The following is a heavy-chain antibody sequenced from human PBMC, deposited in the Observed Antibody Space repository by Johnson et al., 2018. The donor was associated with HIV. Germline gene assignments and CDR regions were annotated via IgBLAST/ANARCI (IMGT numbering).Heavy chain of an antibody. CDR3: ARARGDFWSGYPAFDI. D-gene: IGHD3-3*01. CDR2: ISYDGSSK. V-gene: IGHV3-30*03. CDR1: GFTFSSYG. Sequence: VQLVESGGGLIQPGGSLRLSCAASGFTFSSYGMHWVRQAPGKGLEWVAVISYDGSSKFYADYVKGRFTISRDNSKNTLYLQMNSLRAEDMAVYYCARARGDFWSGYPAFDIWGQGTMVTVSS. J-gene: IGHJ3*02.